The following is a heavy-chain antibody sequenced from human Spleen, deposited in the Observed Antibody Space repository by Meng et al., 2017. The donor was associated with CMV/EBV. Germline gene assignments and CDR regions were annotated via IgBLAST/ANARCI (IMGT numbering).Heavy chain of an antibody. J-gene: IGHJ1*01. CDR1: GFTFSSYA. V-gene: IGHV3-30*14. CDR2: ISYDGSNK. D-gene: IGHD6-13*01. CDR3: AKDSKGGSSWN. Sequence: GGSLRLSCAASGFTFSSYAMHWVRQAPGKGLEWVAVISYDGSNKYYADSVKGRFTVSRDSSKNTLYLQMDRLRVEDTALYYCAKDSKGGSSWNWGQGTLVTVSS.